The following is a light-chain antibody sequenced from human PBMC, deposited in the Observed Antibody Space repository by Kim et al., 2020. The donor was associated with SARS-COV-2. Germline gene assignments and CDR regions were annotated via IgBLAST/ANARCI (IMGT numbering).Light chain of an antibody. CDR1: QSVSSF. V-gene: IGKV3-11*01. J-gene: IGKJ4*01. Sequence: SLSPGERATLSCRASQSVSSFLTWYQQKPGQAPRLLIYDASNRATGIPARFSGSGSGADFTLTISSLEPEDFAVYYCQQRRNWPLTFGGGTKVEI. CDR2: DAS. CDR3: QQRRNWPLT.